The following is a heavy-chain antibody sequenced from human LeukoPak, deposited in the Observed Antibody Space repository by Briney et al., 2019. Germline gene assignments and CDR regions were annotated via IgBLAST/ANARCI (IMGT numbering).Heavy chain of an antibody. CDR3: ARDPEYSYGRRYDAFDI. J-gene: IGHJ3*02. CDR1: GGSFSGYY. V-gene: IGHV4-34*01. Sequence: SETLSLTCAVYGGSFSGYYWSWIRQPPGKGLEWIGEINHSGSTNYNPSLKSRVTISVDTSKNQFSLKLSSVTAADTAVYYCARDPEYSYGRRYDAFDIWGQGTMVTVSS. CDR2: INHSGST. D-gene: IGHD5-18*01.